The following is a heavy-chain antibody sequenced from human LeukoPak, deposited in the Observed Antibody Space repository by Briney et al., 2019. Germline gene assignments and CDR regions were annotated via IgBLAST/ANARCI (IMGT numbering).Heavy chain of an antibody. Sequence: GGSLRLSCAASGFTYSNYAMSWVRQAPGKGLEWVSGISGCGDTTDYADSVRGRFTISRDNSKNTLYLQMTSLRVDDTAVYYCAKDSTWNYEGDMDVWGKGTPVTVSS. D-gene: IGHD1-7*01. CDR3: AKDSTWNYEGDMDV. J-gene: IGHJ6*03. CDR1: GFTYSNYA. CDR2: ISGCGDTT. V-gene: IGHV3-23*01.